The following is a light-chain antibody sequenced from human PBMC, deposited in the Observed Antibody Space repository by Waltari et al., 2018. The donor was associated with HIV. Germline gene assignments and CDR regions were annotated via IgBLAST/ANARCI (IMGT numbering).Light chain of an antibody. CDR2: SAF. CDR3: QQFKSYPLT. Sequence: DIQLTQSPSFLSASVGDRVTITCRASQAINYYLAWYQQKPGKAPKVLIYSAFTLQSGVPSRFSGSGSGTEFTLTISSLQPEDFATYYCQQFKSYPLTFGGGTKVEIK. V-gene: IGKV1-9*01. J-gene: IGKJ4*01. CDR1: QAINYY.